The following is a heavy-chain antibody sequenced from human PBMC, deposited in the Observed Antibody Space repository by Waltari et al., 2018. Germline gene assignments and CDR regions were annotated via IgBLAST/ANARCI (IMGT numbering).Heavy chain of an antibody. J-gene: IGHJ6*02. CDR1: GFNFSSYE. CDR2: ISSSGSTI. D-gene: IGHD3-10*01. Sequence: EVQLVESGGGLVQPGGSLRLSCAASGFNFSSYEMTWVRQAPGKGLEWVSYISSSGSTIYYADSVKGRFTISRDNAKNSLYLQMNSLRAEDTAVYYCARVSGELLYYYYGMDVWGQGTTVTVSS. V-gene: IGHV3-48*03. CDR3: ARVSGELLYYYYGMDV.